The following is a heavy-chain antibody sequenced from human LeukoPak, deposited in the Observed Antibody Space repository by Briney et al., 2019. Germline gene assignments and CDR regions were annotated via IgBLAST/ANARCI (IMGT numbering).Heavy chain of an antibody. D-gene: IGHD3-10*02. V-gene: IGHV3-48*03. CDR2: ISSSGSTI. J-gene: IGHJ6*04. CDR1: GFTFSSYE. Sequence: QPGGSLRLSCAAAGFTFSSYEMNWVRQTPGEGLEWVSYISSSGSTIYYADSVKGRFTISRDNAKNSLYLQMNSLRAEDTAVYYCGELGITMTGGVWGKGTTVTISS. CDR3: GELGITMTGGV.